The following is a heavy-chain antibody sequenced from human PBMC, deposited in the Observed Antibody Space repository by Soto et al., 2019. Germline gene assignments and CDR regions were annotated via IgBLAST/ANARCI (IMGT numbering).Heavy chain of an antibody. J-gene: IGHJ4*02. CDR3: AREDFYRLDY. CDR2: IKADGNAK. Sequence: EVQLVESGGGLVQPGVSRRVSCAASGFTFTSYWMSWVRHAPGKGLEWVANIKADGNAKYYLDYVKGRFTISRDNAKNSLYLQMSRLRAEDSAVYYCAREDFYRLDYWGQGNLVTVSS. V-gene: IGHV3-7*01. CDR1: GFTFTSYW.